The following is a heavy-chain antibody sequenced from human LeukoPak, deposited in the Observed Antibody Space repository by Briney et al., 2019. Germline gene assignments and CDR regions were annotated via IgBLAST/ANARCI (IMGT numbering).Heavy chain of an antibody. CDR3: ARNYDSSGYYYPPDY. CDR2: INPSGGST. V-gene: IGHV1-46*01. D-gene: IGHD3-22*01. Sequence: ASVKVSCKASGGTFSSYAISWVRQAPGQGLEWMGIINPSGGSTSYAQKLQGRVTMTTDTSTSTAYMELRSLRSDDTAVYYCARNYDSSGYYYPPDYWGQGTLVTVSS. CDR1: GGTFSSYA. J-gene: IGHJ4*02.